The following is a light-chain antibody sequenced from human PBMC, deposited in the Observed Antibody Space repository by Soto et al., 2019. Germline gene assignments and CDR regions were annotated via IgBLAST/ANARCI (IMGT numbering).Light chain of an antibody. J-gene: IGKJ5*01. CDR3: QQYGSSPLT. Sequence: EIVLTPSAGTLSLSPGERATLSCRASQSVGSSYLAWYQQKPGQAPRLLIYGASSRATGIPDRFSGSGSGTEFTLTISRLEPEDFAVYCFQQYGSSPLTVDQGTRLDIK. CDR1: QSVGSSY. CDR2: GAS. V-gene: IGKV3-20*01.